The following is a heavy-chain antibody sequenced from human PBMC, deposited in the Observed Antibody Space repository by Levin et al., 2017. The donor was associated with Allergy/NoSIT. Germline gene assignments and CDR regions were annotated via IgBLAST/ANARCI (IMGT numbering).Heavy chain of an antibody. V-gene: IGHV4-59*01. Sequence: ESLKISCTVSGGSISSYYWSWIRQPPGKGLEWIGYIYYSGSTNYNPSLKSRVTISVDTSKNQFSLKLSSVTAADTAVYYCARDTAGAFYYGSGSPDDAFDIWGQGTMVTVSS. D-gene: IGHD3-10*01. J-gene: IGHJ3*02. CDR1: GGSISSYY. CDR3: ARDTAGAFYYGSGSPDDAFDI. CDR2: IYYSGST.